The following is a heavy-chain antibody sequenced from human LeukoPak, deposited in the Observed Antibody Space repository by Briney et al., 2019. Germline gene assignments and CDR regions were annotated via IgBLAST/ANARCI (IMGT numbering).Heavy chain of an antibody. Sequence: GGSLRLSCAASGFTFSSYGMHWVRQAPGKGLEWVSVIYSGGSTYYADSVKGRFTISRDNSKNTLYLQMNSLRAEDTAVYYCARGGGATHQPFDYWGQGTLVTVSS. J-gene: IGHJ4*02. CDR1: GFTFSSYG. CDR3: ARGGGATHQPFDY. V-gene: IGHV3-53*01. D-gene: IGHD1-26*01. CDR2: IYSGGST.